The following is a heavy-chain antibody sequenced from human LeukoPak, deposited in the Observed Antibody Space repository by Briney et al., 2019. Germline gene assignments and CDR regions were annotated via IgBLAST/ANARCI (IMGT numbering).Heavy chain of an antibody. CDR1: GGSISSGGYY. D-gene: IGHD4-17*01. Sequence: KSSETLSLTCTVSGGSISSGGYYWSWIRQHPGKGLEWIGYIYYSGSTYYNPSLKSRVTISVDTSKNQFSLELSSVTAADTAVYYCASLDYGDYYFDYWGQGTLVTVSS. V-gene: IGHV4-31*03. J-gene: IGHJ4*02. CDR2: IYYSGST. CDR3: ASLDYGDYYFDY.